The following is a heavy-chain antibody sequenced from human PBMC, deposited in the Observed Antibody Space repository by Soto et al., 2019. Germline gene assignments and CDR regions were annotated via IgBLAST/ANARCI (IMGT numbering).Heavy chain of an antibody. CDR1: GGSISSGGYY. Sequence: LSLTCTVSGGSISSGGYYWSCIRQHPGKGLEWIGYTYYSGSTYDNPSLKSRVTISVDTSKNQFSLKLSSVTAADTAVYYCAGHALYYDILTGYSTLSWFDPWGQGTLVTVSS. CDR2: TYYSGST. CDR3: AGHALYYDILTGYSTLSWFDP. D-gene: IGHD3-9*01. V-gene: IGHV4-31*03. J-gene: IGHJ5*02.